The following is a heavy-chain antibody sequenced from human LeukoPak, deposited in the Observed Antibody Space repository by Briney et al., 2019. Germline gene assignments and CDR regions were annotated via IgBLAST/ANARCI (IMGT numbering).Heavy chain of an antibody. CDR2: VSSDGSNT. J-gene: IGHJ6*02. CDR1: GFSFSSYG. V-gene: IGHV3-30*18. D-gene: IGHD2-2*01. Sequence: GGSLRLSCAASGFSFSSYGIHWVRQAPGKGLEWVAFVSSDGSNTYYPDSVKGPFTISRDNSKNALVLRIHTLRAEDTAVYYCAKDGEAYCTSTSCNSGLDVWGQGTAVTVSS. CDR3: AKDGEAYCTSTSCNSGLDV.